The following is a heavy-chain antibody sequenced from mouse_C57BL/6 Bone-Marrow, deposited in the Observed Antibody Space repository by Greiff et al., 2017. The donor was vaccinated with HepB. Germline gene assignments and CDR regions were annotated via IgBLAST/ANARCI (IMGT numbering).Heavy chain of an antibody. J-gene: IGHJ1*03. CDR1: GYSITSGYY. Sequence: VQLKESGPGLVKPSQSLSLTCSVTGYSITSGYYWNWIRQFPGNKLEWMGYISYDGSNNYNPSLKNRISITRDTSKNQFFLKLNSVTTEDTATYYCARGNLYYGNYWYFDVWGTGTTVTVSS. V-gene: IGHV3-6*01. D-gene: IGHD2-1*01. CDR3: ARGNLYYGNYWYFDV. CDR2: ISYDGSN.